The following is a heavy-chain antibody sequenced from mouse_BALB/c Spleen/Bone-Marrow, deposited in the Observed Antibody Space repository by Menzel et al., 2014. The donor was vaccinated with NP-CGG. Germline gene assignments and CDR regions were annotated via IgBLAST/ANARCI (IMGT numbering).Heavy chain of an antibody. CDR3: ANYYYGYYFDY. D-gene: IGHD1-1*01. J-gene: IGHJ2*01. CDR2: IDPANGNT. Sequence: EVQLQQSGAELVKPGASVKLSCTASGINIKDTYMHWVKQRPEQGLEWIGRIDPANGNTKYDPKFQDKATITADTSSNTAYLQLSSLTSEDTAVYYCANYYYGYYFDYWGQGTTLTVSS. CDR1: GINIKDTY. V-gene: IGHV14-3*02.